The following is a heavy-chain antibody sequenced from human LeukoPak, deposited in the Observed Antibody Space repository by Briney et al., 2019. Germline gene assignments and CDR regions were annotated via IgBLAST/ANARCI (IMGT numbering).Heavy chain of an antibody. CDR1: GGSISSYY. V-gene: IGHV4-59*01. CDR3: ARRAEIDGHNPFDY. D-gene: IGHD5-24*01. CDR2: IYYSGST. Sequence: SETLSLTCTVSGGSISSYYWSWIRQPPGKGLEWIEYIYYSGSTNYNPSLKSRVTISVDTSKNQFSLKLSSVTAADTAVYYCARRAEIDGHNPFDYWGQGTLVTVSS. J-gene: IGHJ4*02.